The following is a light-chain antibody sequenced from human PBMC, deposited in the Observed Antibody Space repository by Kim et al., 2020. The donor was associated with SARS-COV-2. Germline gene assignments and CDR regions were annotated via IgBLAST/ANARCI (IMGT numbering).Light chain of an antibody. Sequence: QSALTQPRSVSGSPGQSVTISCTGTNTDIGTSNYVSWYQQHPGKVPQVLIYDVAKRPSGAPDRFSGSKSGNTASLTISGLQAEDEATYYCCSHTGGNSWVFGGGTQLTVL. V-gene: IGLV2-11*01. CDR2: DVA. CDR3: CSHTGGNSWV. CDR1: NTDIGTSNY. J-gene: IGLJ2*01.